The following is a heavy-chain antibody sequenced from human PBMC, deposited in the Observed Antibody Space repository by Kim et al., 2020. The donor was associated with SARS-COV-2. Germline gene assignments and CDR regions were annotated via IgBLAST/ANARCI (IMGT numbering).Heavy chain of an antibody. V-gene: IGHV4-31*03. CDR3: ARWGIDQGPTPYCYDSSGYYLLSGYFDS. CDR2: IYYSGST. D-gene: IGHD3-22*01. CDR1: GGSISSGGYY. Sequence: SETLSLTCTVSGGSISSGGYYWSWIRQHPGKGLEWIGYIYYSGSTYYNPSLKSRVTISVDTSKNQFSLKLSSVTAADTAVYYCARWGIDQGPTPYCYDSSGYYLLSGYFDSWGQGTLVTVSS. J-gene: IGHJ4*02.